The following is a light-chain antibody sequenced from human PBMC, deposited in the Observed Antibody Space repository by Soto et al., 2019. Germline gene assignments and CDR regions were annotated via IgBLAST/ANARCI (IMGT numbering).Light chain of an antibody. Sequence: QTVVTQEPSLTVSPGGTVTLTCGSSTGDVTNGRWPYGFQQRPGQVPRTLIHDTSTKHPWTPARFSDSLLGGKAALTHSGAKPDDEAVYYCLIFYDGVAVFGGGTQLTVL. V-gene: IGLV7-46*01. CDR2: DTS. CDR3: LIFYDGVAV. CDR1: TGDVTNGRW. J-gene: IGLJ7*01.